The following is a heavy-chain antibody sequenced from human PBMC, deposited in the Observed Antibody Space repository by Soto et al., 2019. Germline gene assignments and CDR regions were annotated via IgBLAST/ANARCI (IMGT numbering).Heavy chain of an antibody. J-gene: IGHJ5*02. V-gene: IGHV3-21*02. CDR3: ARSGDVAVGWFDP. D-gene: IGHD3-10*01. CDR2: ITFSSLYI. Sequence: EVQLVESGGGLVKPGQSLRLSCTASGFNFSAYGMSWVRQAPGKGLEWVSSITFSSLYIYYAESVRGRIVISRDDSKNSLFLQMDSLKTEDTAFYYCARSGDVAVGWFDPWGQGTQVTVSS. CDR1: GFNFSAYG.